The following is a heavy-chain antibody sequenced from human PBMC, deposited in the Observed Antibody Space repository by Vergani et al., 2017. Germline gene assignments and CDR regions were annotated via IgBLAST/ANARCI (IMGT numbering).Heavy chain of an antibody. CDR2: ISYDGSNK. J-gene: IGHJ4*02. D-gene: IGHD3-22*01. V-gene: IGHV3-30*18. CDR3: AKFPDSSGFRDY. Sequence: QVQLVESGGSVVQPGRSLRLSCAASGFTFSSYGLHWVRQAPGKGLEWVAVISYDGSNKYYADSVKGRFTISRDNSKNTLYLQMNSLRAEDTAVYYCAKFPDSSGFRDYWGQGTLVTVSS. CDR1: GFTFSSYG.